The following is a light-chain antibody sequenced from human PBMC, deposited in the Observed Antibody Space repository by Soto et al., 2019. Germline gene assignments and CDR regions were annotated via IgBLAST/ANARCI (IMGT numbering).Light chain of an antibody. V-gene: IGKV3-20*01. CDR1: QSVSSN. CDR3: QQYASSPIT. CDR2: GAS. Sequence: LKQSPVTLSVKQGERATLSCRASQSVSSNLAWYQHRPGQAPRLLIFGASTRATGVPARFSGGGSGTDFTLTISRLEPEDFAVYFCQQYASSPITFGQGTLLEVK. J-gene: IGKJ5*01.